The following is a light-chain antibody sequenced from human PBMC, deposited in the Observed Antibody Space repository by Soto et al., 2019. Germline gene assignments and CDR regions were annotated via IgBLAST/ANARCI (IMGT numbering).Light chain of an antibody. V-gene: IGKV1-9*01. CDR2: EES. CDR1: QAVPNN. CDR3: QQVKTYPRT. J-gene: IGKJ4*01. Sequence: IPLAHSPSFLSASVCGTVTITCRPSQAVPNNMAWYQQKPGKPPKLLIYEESTLHSGVPSRFSGRKSGTQFTLTIDSLQPEDFATYYCQQVKTYPRTFGGGTKVDI.